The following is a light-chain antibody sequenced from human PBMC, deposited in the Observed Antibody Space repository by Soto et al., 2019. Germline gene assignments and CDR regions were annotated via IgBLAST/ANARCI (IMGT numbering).Light chain of an antibody. CDR1: SSDVGGYNL. CDR3: SSYKSSSTLPYV. Sequence: QSVLTQPASVSGSPGQSITISCTGTSSDVGGYNLVSWYQQYPDKAPKLMIFDVNTWPSGVSNRFSGSKSGNTASLTISGLQAEDEADYYCSSYKSSSTLPYVFGTGTKLTVL. J-gene: IGLJ1*01. V-gene: IGLV2-14*01. CDR2: DVN.